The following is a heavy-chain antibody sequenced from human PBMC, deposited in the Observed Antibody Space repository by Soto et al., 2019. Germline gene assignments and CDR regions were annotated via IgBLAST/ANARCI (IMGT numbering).Heavy chain of an antibody. CDR3: APRGYTARERPYYYYGMDV. Sequence: ASVKVSCKASGYTFTSYYMHWVRQAPGQGLEWMGIINPSGGSTSYAQKFQGRVTMTRDTSTSTVYMELSSLRSEDTAVYYCAPRGYTARERPYYYYGMDVWGQGTTVTVPS. V-gene: IGHV1-46*01. CDR2: INPSGGST. D-gene: IGHD5-18*01. CDR1: GYTFTSYY. J-gene: IGHJ6*02.